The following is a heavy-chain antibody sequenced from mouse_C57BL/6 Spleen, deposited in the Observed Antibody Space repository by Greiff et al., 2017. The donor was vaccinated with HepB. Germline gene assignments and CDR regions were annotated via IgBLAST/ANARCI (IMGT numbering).Heavy chain of an antibody. Sequence: VQLQQSGAELVKPGASVKISCKASGYAFSSYWMNWVKQRPGKGLEWIGQIYPGDGDTNYNGKFKGKATLTADKSSSTAYMKLSSLTSEDSAVYFCAREGYDYLFDYWGQGTTLTVSS. CDR2: IYPGDGDT. CDR1: GYAFSSYW. CDR3: AREGYDYLFDY. D-gene: IGHD2-4*01. V-gene: IGHV1-80*01. J-gene: IGHJ2*01.